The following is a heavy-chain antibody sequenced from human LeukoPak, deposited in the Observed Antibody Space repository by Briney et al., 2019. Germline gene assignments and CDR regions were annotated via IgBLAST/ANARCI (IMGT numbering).Heavy chain of an antibody. V-gene: IGHV4-4*07. CDR3: ASSSALYGDPAILDY. J-gene: IGHJ4*02. CDR1: GGSISSYY. CDR2: IYTSGST. D-gene: IGHD4-17*01. Sequence: SETLSLTCTVSGGSISSYYWSWIRQPAGEGLEWIGRIYTSGSTNYNPSLKSRVTMSVDTSKNQFSLKLSSVTAADTAVYYCASSSALYGDPAILDYWGQGTLVTVSS.